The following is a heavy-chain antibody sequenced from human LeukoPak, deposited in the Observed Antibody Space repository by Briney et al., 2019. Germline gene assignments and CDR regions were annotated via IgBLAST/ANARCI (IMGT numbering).Heavy chain of an antibody. J-gene: IGHJ3*02. V-gene: IGHV1-2*02. CDR1: GYTFTGYY. D-gene: IGHD3-22*01. CDR3: ARDAGDSSGYYYASDI. Sequence: ASVKVSCKASGYTFTGYYMHWVRQAPGQGLEWMGWINPNSGGTNYAQKFQGRVTMTRDTSISTAYMELSRLRSDDTAVYYCARDAGDSSGYYYASDIWGQGTMVTVSS. CDR2: INPNSGGT.